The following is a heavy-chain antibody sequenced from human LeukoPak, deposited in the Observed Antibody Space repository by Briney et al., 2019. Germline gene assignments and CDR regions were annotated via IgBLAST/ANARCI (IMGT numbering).Heavy chain of an antibody. D-gene: IGHD3-10*01. CDR1: GYTFTGYY. Sequence: ASVKVSCKASGYTFTGYYMHWVRQAPGQELEWMGWINPNSGGTTYAQKFQGRVTMTRDTSISTAFMELTRLRSDDTAVYYCARDAYGLGSYPDYWGQGTLVTVSS. V-gene: IGHV1-2*02. CDR3: ARDAYGLGSYPDY. CDR2: INPNSGGT. J-gene: IGHJ4*02.